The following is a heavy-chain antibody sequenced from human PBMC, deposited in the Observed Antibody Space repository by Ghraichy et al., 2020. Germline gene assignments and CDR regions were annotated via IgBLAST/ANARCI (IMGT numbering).Heavy chain of an antibody. CDR1: GFTVSSNY. D-gene: IGHD4-17*01. V-gene: IGHV3-53*01. Sequence: GGSLRLSCAASGFTVSSNYMSWVRQAPGKGLEWVSVIYSGGSTYYADSVKGRFTISRDNSKNTLYLQMNSLRAEDTAVYYCARGLAYYGDYYGMDVWGQGTTVTVSS. CDR2: IYSGGST. J-gene: IGHJ6*02. CDR3: ARGLAYYGDYYGMDV.